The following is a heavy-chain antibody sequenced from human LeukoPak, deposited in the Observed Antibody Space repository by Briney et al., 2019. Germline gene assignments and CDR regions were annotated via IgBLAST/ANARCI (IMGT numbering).Heavy chain of an antibody. J-gene: IGHJ4*02. CDR2: IYYRGNT. Sequence: PSETLSLTCTVSGDSIRNYYWSWIRQPPGKGLEWIGYIYYRGNTNYNPSLKSRVIISIDASRNQFSLKMSSVTAADTAVYFCARDSPPQYASSWAGFDYWGQGALVTVSS. CDR3: ARDSPPQYASSWAGFDY. CDR1: GDSIRNYY. D-gene: IGHD6-6*01. V-gene: IGHV4-59*01.